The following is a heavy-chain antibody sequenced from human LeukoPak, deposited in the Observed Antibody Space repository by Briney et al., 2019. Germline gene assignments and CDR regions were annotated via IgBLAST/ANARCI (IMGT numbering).Heavy chain of an antibody. CDR2: ISGTGGST. D-gene: IGHD5-24*01. Sequence: GGSLRLSCAASGFTFTSFAMSWVRQAPGKGLEWVSSISGTGGSTYSADSVKGRFTISRDNSKSTFYLQMNSLRAEDTAVYYCAKDRERWLPTTTGDYWGQGTLVTVSS. CDR1: GFTFTSFA. V-gene: IGHV3-23*01. J-gene: IGHJ4*02. CDR3: AKDRERWLPTTTGDY.